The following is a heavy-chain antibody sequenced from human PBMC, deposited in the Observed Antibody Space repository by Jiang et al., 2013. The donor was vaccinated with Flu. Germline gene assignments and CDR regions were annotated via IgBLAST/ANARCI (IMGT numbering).Heavy chain of an antibody. CDR3: ARYSGYDWLPYFDY. Sequence: PGSSVKVVLQGFWRHLQQLCYQLGATGPGQGLEWMGGIIPIFGTANYAQKFQGRVTITADESTSTAYMELSSLRSEDTAVYYCARYSGYDWLPYFDYWGQGTLVTVSS. CDR2: IIPIFGTA. CDR1: RHLQQLC. J-gene: IGHJ4*02. V-gene: IGHV1-69*01. D-gene: IGHD5-12*01.